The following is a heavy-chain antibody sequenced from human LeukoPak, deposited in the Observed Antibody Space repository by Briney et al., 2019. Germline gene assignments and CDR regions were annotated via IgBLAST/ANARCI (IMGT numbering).Heavy chain of an antibody. D-gene: IGHD6-6*01. J-gene: IGHJ4*02. Sequence: PGGSLRLSCAVSEFTFSSYSMNWVRQAPGKGLEWVSSISSSSSYIYYADSVKGLFTISRDNAKNLLYLQMNSLGAEDTAVYCCVPGSSLDYWGQGTLVTDSS. V-gene: IGHV3-21*01. CDR2: ISSSSSYI. CDR1: EFTFSSYS. CDR3: VPGSSLDY.